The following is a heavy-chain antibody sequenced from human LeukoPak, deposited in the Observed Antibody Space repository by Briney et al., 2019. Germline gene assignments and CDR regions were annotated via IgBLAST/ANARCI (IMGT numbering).Heavy chain of an antibody. V-gene: IGHV4-59*08. J-gene: IGHJ3*02. CDR1: GGSISSYD. CDR2: IYYSGST. CDR3: ARHHLEWELRGCNAFDI. Sequence: PSETLSLTCTVSGGSISSYDWSWIRQPPGKGLEWIGYIYYSGSTNYNPSLKSRVTISVDTSKNQFSLKLSSVTAADTAVYYCARHHLEWELRGCNAFDIWGQGTVVTVSS. D-gene: IGHD1-26*01.